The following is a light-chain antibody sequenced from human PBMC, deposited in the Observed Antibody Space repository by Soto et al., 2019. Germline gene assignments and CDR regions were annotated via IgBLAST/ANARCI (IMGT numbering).Light chain of an antibody. CDR1: QSVSSNF. CDR3: QQYGGSPRYT. CDR2: GAS. Sequence: IVLTQSPGTLSLSPGERATLSCRASQSVSSNFLAWYQQRPGQAPRLLIYGASSRATGIPNRFSGSGSGTDFTLTISRLEPEDFAVYYCQQYGGSPRYTFGQGTKLEIK. J-gene: IGKJ2*01. V-gene: IGKV3-20*01.